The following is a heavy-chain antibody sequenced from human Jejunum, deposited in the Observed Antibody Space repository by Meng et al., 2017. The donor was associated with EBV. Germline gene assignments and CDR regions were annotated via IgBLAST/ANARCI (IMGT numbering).Heavy chain of an antibody. D-gene: IGHD4-23*01. CDR2: ISHSGTT. V-gene: IGHV4-34*01. J-gene: IGHJ5*02. CDR1: GGSFSDYY. CDR3: ARYGKCSGNSFYCFDP. Sequence: QGLLLQWGAGLFKPSETLSLTCGVDGGSFSDYYCTWIRQPPGKGLEWIGEISHSGTTKYNPSLKSRVTISLDTSNNQFSLNLNSVTAADTALYYCARYGKCSGNSFYCFDPWGQGTLVTVSS.